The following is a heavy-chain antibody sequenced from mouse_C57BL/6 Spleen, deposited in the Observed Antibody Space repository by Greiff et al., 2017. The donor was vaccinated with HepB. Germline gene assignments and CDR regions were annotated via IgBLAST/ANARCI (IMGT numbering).Heavy chain of an antibody. J-gene: IGHJ4*01. CDR1: GFTFTDYY. Sequence: EVKLVESGGGLVQPGGSLSLSCAASGFTFTDYYMSWVRQPPGKALEWLGFIRNKANGYTTEYSASVKGRFTISSDNSQSILYLQMNALRAEDSATYYCARYIPPYANLPGDAMDYWGQGTSVTVSS. V-gene: IGHV7-3*01. D-gene: IGHD6-5*01. CDR3: ARYIPPYANLPGDAMDY. CDR2: IRNKANGYTT.